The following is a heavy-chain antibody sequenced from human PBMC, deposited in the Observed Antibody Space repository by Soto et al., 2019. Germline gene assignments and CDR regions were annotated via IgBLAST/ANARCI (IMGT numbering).Heavy chain of an antibody. CDR1: GFTFSTYS. V-gene: IGHV3-21*01. Sequence: VGSLRLSCVGSGFTFSTYSINWDRQAPGKGLEWVSSISSRSDIYYADSVKGRFTISRDDAKNSVSLQMNSLRAEDTAVYYCAREYTAWPLAYGLDVWGQGTTVTVSS. CDR3: AREYTAWPLAYGLDV. J-gene: IGHJ6*02. D-gene: IGHD2-2*02. CDR2: ISSRSDI.